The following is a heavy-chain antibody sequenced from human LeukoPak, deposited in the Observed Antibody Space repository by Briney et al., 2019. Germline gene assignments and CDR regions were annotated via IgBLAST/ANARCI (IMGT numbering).Heavy chain of an antibody. CDR3: ASAYTYVRLGDH. CDR1: GLSFSNYW. CDR2: ANLHGTAV. Sequence: GGSLRLSCEVSGLSFSNYWMHWVRQAPGKGLVWVARANLHGTAVDYADSVKGRFIISRDNAKNTLFLQMNSLRVEDTAVYYCASAYTYVRLGDHWGQGTLVTVSS. D-gene: IGHD3-16*01. J-gene: IGHJ4*02. V-gene: IGHV3-74*01.